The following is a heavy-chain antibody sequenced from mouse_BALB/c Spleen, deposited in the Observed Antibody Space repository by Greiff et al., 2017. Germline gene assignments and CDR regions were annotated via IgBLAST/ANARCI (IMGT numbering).Heavy chain of an antibody. J-gene: IGHJ2*01. CDR3: SNGNYYFDY. CDR1: GFNIKDYY. CDR2: INPSTGYT. V-gene: IGHV1S26*01. Sequence: QVQLQQSGAELVRSGASVKLSCTASGFNIKDYYMHWVKQRPGQGLEWIGYINPSTGYTEYNQKFKDKATLTADKSSSTAYMQLSSLTSEDSAVYYCSNGNYYFDYWGQGTTLTVSS. D-gene: IGHD2-1*01.